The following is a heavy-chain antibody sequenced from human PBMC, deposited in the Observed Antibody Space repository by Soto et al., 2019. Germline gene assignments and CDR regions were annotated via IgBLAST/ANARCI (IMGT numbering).Heavy chain of an antibody. J-gene: IGHJ4*02. CDR3: AKDARNDYIDY. CDR1: GFTFSSYG. V-gene: IGHV3-30*18. CDR2: ISYDGSNK. Sequence: LRLSCAASGFTFSSYGMHWVRQAPGKGLEWVAVISYDGSNKYYADSVKGRFTISRDNSKNTLYLQMNSLRAEDTAVYYCAKDARNDYIDYWGQGTLVTVSS.